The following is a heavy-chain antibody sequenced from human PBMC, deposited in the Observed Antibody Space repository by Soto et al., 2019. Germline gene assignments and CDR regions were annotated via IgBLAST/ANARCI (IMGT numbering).Heavy chain of an antibody. D-gene: IGHD2-15*01. Sequence: SETLSLTCTASGASITFGGYSWSWIRQTPGKGLEWIGYINHLETTFYNPSFESRLTLSIDRAKNQFSLKLHSMSAADRAVYFCARGGGSDSFDYWGQGILVTVSS. V-gene: IGHV4-30-2*01. CDR3: ARGGGSDSFDY. J-gene: IGHJ4*02. CDR2: INHLETT. CDR1: GASITFGGYS.